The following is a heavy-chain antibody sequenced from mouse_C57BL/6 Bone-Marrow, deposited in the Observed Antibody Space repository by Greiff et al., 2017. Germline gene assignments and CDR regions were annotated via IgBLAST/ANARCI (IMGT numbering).Heavy chain of an antibody. V-gene: IGHV1-19*01. CDR1: GYTFTDYY. CDR2: INPYNGGT. Sequence: EVQLQQSGPVLVKPGASVKMSCKASGYTFTDYYMNWVKQSHGKSLEWIGVINPYNGGTSYNQKFKGKATLTVDKSSSTAYMELNSLTSEDSAVYYCARGPSTTIVTQYYFDYWGQGTTLTVSS. CDR3: ARGPSTTIVTQYYFDY. D-gene: IGHD2-5*01. J-gene: IGHJ2*01.